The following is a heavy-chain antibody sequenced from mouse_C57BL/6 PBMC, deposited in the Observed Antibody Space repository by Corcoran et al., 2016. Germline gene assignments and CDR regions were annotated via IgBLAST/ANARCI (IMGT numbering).Heavy chain of an antibody. CDR2: INTYSGVP. J-gene: IGHJ4*01. D-gene: IGHD1-1*01. CDR3: ARVTTVVANYYAMDY. Sequence: QIQLVQSGPELKKPGETVKISCKASGYTFTTYGMSWVKRAPGKGLKWMGWINTYSGVPTYADDFKGRFAFSLETSASTAYLQINNLKNEDTATYFCARVTTVVANYYAMDYWGQGTSVTVSS. V-gene: IGHV9-3*01. CDR1: GYTFTTYG.